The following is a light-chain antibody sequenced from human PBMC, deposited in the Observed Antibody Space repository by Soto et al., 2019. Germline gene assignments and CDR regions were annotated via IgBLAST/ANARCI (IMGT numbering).Light chain of an antibody. CDR2: EVA. J-gene: IGLJ2*01. CDR3: SSYADNNMYVV. CDR1: SSDIGGYNY. V-gene: IGLV2-8*01. Sequence: QSALTQPPSASGSPGQSVAISCTGTSSDIGGYNYVSWYQQYPGKAPKLILYEVATRPSGVPDRFSGSKSGNTASLTVSGLQADDEAHYYCSSYADNNMYVVFGGGTKLTV.